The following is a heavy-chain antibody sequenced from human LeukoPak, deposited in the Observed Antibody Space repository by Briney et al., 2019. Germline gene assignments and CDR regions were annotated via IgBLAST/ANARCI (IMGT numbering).Heavy chain of an antibody. CDR1: GFTFSSYE. CDR2: ISSSCSTM. CDR3: AGPDY. J-gene: IGHJ4*02. Sequence: SGGSLRLSCAASGFTFSSYEMNWVRQAPGQGLDLVSYISSSCSTMYYADSVKGRFTISTDNAKNSLYLLMISLRAEATAVYYLAGPDYWGQGTLVTASS. V-gene: IGHV3-48*03.